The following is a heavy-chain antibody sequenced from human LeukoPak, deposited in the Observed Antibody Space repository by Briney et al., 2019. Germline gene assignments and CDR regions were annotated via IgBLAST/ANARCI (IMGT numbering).Heavy chain of an antibody. CDR3: ARERAGSNDYYYYYGMDV. J-gene: IGHJ6*02. V-gene: IGHV1-18*01. D-gene: IGHD6-19*01. CDR1: GXTFTSYG. Sequence: GXTFTSYGISWVRQAPGQGLEWMGWISAYNGNTNYAQNLQGRVTMTTDTSTSTAYMELRSLRSDDTAVYYCARERAGSNDYYYYYGMDVRGQGTTVTVSS. CDR2: ISAYNGNT.